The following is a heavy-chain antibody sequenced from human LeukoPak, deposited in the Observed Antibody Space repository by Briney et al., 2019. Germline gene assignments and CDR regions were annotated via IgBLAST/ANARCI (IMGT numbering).Heavy chain of an antibody. CDR1: GASVSSGSYS. J-gene: IGHJ4*02. CDR2: MFYRGST. Sequence: PSETLSLTCTVSGASVSSGSYSWNWIRQPPGKGLEWIGYMFYRGSTNYNPSLKSRVTISVDSSKNQFSLNLSSVTAADTAVYYCARAGGYGSPLGYWGQGSLVIVSS. D-gene: IGHD6-13*01. V-gene: IGHV4-61*01. CDR3: ARAGGYGSPLGY.